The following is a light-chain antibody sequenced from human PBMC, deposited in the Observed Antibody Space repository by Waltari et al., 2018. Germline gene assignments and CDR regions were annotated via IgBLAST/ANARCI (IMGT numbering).Light chain of an antibody. J-gene: IGKJ4*01. V-gene: IGKV1-9*01. Sequence: DIQLTQSPSFLSASVRDRVTSPCRASQGLSNYLDWYQHKPGKAPKLLIYSASTLQSGVPSRFSGSGSGTEFSLTISSLQPEDFATYYCQQLNSYPLTFGGGTKVEIK. CDR3: QQLNSYPLT. CDR2: SAS. CDR1: QGLSNY.